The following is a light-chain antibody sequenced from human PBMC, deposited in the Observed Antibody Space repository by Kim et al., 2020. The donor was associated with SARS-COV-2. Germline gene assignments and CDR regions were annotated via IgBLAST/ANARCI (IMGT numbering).Light chain of an antibody. J-gene: IGKJ1*01. CDR2: AAS. V-gene: IGKV1D-16*01. CDR3: QKYDSDPLT. CDR1: QGISSW. Sequence: DIQMTQSPPSLSASIGDRVTITCRASQGISSWLAWYQQKPEKAPKCLIYAASSLQSGVPSRFSGSGSGTDFTLTISSLQPEDVATYYCQKYDSDPLTFGQGTRVEIK.